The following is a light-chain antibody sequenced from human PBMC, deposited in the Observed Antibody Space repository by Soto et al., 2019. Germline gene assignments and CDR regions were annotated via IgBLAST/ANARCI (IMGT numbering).Light chain of an antibody. V-gene: IGLV1-40*01. CDR2: VNN. J-gene: IGLJ2*01. CDR1: SSKIGAGYD. Sequence: QSVLTQPPSVSGAPGQRVTISCTGSSSKIGAGYDVHWYQQLPGTAPKLLIYVNNNRPSGVPDRFSGSKSGTSASLAITGLQAEDEADYYCQSYDSSLSGYVVFGGGTKLTVL. CDR3: QSYDSSLSGYVV.